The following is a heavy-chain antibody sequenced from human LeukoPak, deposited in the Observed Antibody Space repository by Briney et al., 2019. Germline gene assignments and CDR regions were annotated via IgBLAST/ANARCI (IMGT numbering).Heavy chain of an antibody. V-gene: IGHV3-74*01. J-gene: IGHJ1*01. Sequence: HPGGSLRLSCAASGFTFSSYWMHWVRQAPGKGLVWVSRINSDGSSTSYADSVKGRFTISRDNAKNTLYLQMNSLRAEDTAVCYCARVAPEDRRPITEYFQHWGQGTLVTVSS. CDR2: INSDGSST. CDR3: ARVAPEDRRPITEYFQH. CDR1: GFTFSSYW. D-gene: IGHD1-14*01.